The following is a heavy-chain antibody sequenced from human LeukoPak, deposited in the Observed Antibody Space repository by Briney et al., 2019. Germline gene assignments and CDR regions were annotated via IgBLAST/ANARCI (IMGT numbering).Heavy chain of an antibody. Sequence: GGSLRLSCAASGFTFSSYAMHWVRQAPGKGPEWVAVISYDGSNKYYADSVKGRFTISRDNSKNTLYLQMNSLRAEDTAVYYCAREESGAFIFDYWGQGTLVTVSS. J-gene: IGHJ4*02. D-gene: IGHD4-17*01. CDR2: ISYDGSNK. CDR1: GFTFSSYA. CDR3: AREESGAFIFDY. V-gene: IGHV3-30-3*01.